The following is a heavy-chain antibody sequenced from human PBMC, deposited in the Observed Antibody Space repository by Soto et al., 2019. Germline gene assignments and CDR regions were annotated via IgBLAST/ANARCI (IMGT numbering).Heavy chain of an antibody. D-gene: IGHD3-3*01. J-gene: IGHJ6*02. CDR3: AADKDYDFWSGYPTDGMDV. V-gene: IGHV1-58*01. Sequence: SGKVSCKASGFTFTSSAVQWVRQARGQRLEWIGWIVVGSGNTNYAQKFQERVTITRDMSTNTAYMELSSLRSEDTAVYYCAADKDYDFWSGYPTDGMDVWGQGTTVTVSS. CDR2: IVVGSGNT. CDR1: GFTFTSSA.